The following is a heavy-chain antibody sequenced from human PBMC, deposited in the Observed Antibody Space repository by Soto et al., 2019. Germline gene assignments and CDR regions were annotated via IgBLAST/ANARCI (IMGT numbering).Heavy chain of an antibody. CDR3: ARVLTMVNYYYYGMDV. CDR2: ITHSGST. CDR1: GGSFSGYY. D-gene: IGHD4-17*01. Sequence: SETLSLTCAVYGGSFSGYYWRWIRQPPGKGLEWIGEITHSGSTNYNPSLKSRLTISVDTSKNQFSLKLSSVTAADTAVYYCARVLTMVNYYYYGMDVWGQGTTVTVS. J-gene: IGHJ6*02. V-gene: IGHV4-34*01.